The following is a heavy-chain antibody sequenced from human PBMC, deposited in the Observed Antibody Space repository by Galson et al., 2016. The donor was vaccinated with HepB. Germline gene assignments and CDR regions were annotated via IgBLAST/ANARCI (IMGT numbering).Heavy chain of an antibody. CDR2: IHPKTGGA. CDR1: GYTFTNNY. Sequence: SVKVSCKASGYTFTNNYIHWVRQAPGHGLEWLGWIHPKTGGATFARNFQGRVTMTHDTSIAAVYMELSRLTSNDTAVYYCGRNDCGGGSCSVDQWGQGALVIVSP. CDR3: GRNDCGGGSCSVDQ. V-gene: IGHV1-2*02. J-gene: IGHJ5*02. D-gene: IGHD2-15*01.